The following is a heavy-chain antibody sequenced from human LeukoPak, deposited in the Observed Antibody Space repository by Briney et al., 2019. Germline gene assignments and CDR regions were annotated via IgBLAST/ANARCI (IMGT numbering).Heavy chain of an antibody. CDR3: AKEAGYNYGYDYFKYMDL. J-gene: IGHJ6*03. V-gene: IGHV3-30*02. CDR1: GFTFSSYD. D-gene: IGHD5-18*01. Sequence: PGGSLRLSCAASGFTFSSYDMCWVRQAPGKGLEWVVFIRYDGSNKYYADSVKGRFTISRDNSKNTLYLQMNSLRAEDTAVYYCAKEAGYNYGYDYFKYMDLWGKGTTVTISS. CDR2: IRYDGSNK.